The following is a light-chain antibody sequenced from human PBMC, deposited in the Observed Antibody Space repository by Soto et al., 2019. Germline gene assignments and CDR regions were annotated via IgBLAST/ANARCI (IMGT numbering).Light chain of an antibody. Sequence: QSVLTQPASVSGSPGQSITISCTGTSSDVGRYNYVSWYQQHPAKAPKLMIYEVSNRPSGVSNRFSGSKSGSTASLTISGLQAEDEADYYCSSYASSTTWVFGGGTKVTVL. CDR3: SSYASSTTWV. CDR2: EVS. V-gene: IGLV2-14*01. CDR1: SSDVGRYNY. J-gene: IGLJ3*02.